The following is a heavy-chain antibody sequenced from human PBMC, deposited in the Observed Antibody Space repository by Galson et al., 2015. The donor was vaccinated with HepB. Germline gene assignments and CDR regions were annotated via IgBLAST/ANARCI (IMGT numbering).Heavy chain of an antibody. CDR1: GFTFSSYG. J-gene: IGHJ3*02. Sequence: SLRLSCAASGFTFSSYGMHWVRQAPGKGLEWVAVIWYDGSNKYYADSVKGRFTISRDNSKNTLYLQMNSLRAEDTAVYYCARDRGDYYDSSGYYTEFENAFDIWGQGTMVTVSS. V-gene: IGHV3-33*08. CDR3: ARDRGDYYDSSGYYTEFENAFDI. CDR2: IWYDGSNK. D-gene: IGHD3-22*01.